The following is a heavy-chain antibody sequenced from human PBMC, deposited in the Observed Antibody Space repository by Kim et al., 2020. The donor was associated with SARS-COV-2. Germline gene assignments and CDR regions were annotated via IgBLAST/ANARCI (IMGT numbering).Heavy chain of an antibody. CDR3: AKAYYDSSGYLEFGVSPPQSSCLDY. CDR1: GFTFSSYG. J-gene: IGHJ4*02. D-gene: IGHD3-22*01. V-gene: IGHV3-30*18. Sequence: GGSLRLSCAASGFTFSSYGMHWVRQAPGKGLEWVAVISYDGSNKYYADSVKGRFTISRDNSKNTLYLQMNSLRAEDTAVYYCAKAYYDSSGYLEFGVSPPQSSCLDYWGQGTLVTVSS. CDR2: ISYDGSNK.